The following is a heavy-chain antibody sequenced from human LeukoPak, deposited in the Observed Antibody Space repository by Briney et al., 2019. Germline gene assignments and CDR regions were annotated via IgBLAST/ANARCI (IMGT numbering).Heavy chain of an antibody. J-gene: IGHJ4*02. D-gene: IGHD1-26*01. Sequence: PGGSLRLSCAASGFTFSSYSMNWVRQAPGQGLEWVSSISSRHDYRYYADPVKGRFTISRNNAENSLDLQMNSLRVEDTAVYYCVRGGGGSPLDNWGQGTLVTVSS. CDR3: VRGGGGSPLDN. CDR2: ISSRHDYR. V-gene: IGHV3-21*01. CDR1: GFTFSSYS.